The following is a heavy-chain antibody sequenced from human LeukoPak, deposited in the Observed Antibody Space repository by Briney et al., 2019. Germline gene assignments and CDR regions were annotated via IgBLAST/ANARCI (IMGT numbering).Heavy chain of an antibody. CDR2: IIPIFSTA. CDR3: ARGNSPFSFDY. V-gene: IGHV1-69*05. Sequence: SVKVSCKASGGTFSSYVINWVRQAPGQGLEWMGRIIPIFSTANHAQKFQDRVTITTDESTRSTYMQLSSLRSEDTAVYYCARGNSPFSFDYWGQGTLVTVSS. D-gene: IGHD3-16*01. CDR1: GGTFSSYV. J-gene: IGHJ4*02.